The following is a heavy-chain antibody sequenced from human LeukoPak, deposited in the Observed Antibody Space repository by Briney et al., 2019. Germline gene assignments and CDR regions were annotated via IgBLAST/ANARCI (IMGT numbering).Heavy chain of an antibody. CDR3: ARVSAWVSFDY. D-gene: IGHD1-26*01. CDR1: GGSISSGGYS. J-gene: IGHJ4*02. CDR2: IYDSGST. V-gene: IGHV4-30-2*01. Sequence: PSETLSLTCAVSGGSISSGGYSWGWIRQPPGKGLEWIGYIYDSGSTYYNPPLKSRVTISVDRSKNQFSLKLSSVTAADTAVYYCARVSAWVSFDYWGQGTLVTVSS.